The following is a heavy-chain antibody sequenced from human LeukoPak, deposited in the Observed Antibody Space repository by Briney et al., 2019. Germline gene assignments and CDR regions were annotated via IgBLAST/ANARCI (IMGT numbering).Heavy chain of an antibody. CDR2: IIPIFGTA. CDR3: ASGRGDGYDFDY. CDR1: GGTFSSYA. D-gene: IGHD5-24*01. V-gene: IGHV1-69*13. Sequence: ASVKVSCKASGGTFSSYAISWVRQAPGQGLEWMGGIIPIFGTANYAQKFQGRATITADESTSTAYMELSSLRSEDTAVYYCASGRGDGYDFDYWGQGTLLTVSS. J-gene: IGHJ4*02.